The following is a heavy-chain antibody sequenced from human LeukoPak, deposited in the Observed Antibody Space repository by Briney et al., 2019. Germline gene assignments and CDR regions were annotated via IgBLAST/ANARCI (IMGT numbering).Heavy chain of an antibody. CDR3: APRRVAADKGFDY. Sequence: ASVKVSCKASGYTFTDYYMHWMRQAPGQGPEWMGWMNPNSGGTNYAQKVQGRVTMTRDTSITTAYMELSSLRSDDTAVYYCAPRRVAADKGFDYWGQGTLVTVSS. V-gene: IGHV1-2*02. J-gene: IGHJ4*02. CDR1: GYTFTDYY. CDR2: MNPNSGGT. D-gene: IGHD6-19*01.